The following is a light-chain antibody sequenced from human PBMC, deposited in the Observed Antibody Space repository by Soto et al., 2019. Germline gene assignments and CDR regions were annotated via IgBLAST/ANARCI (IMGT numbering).Light chain of an antibody. Sequence: DIVMTQSPDSLAVSLGERATINCKSSQSVLYSSNNKNYLAWYQQKPGQPPKLLIYWASTRESGVPDRFSGSGSGTDFTLTISSLQADDVAGYYCQQYYNTQYTFGQGTKLEIK. CDR1: QSVLYSSNNKNY. CDR2: WAS. V-gene: IGKV4-1*01. J-gene: IGKJ2*01. CDR3: QQYYNTQYT.